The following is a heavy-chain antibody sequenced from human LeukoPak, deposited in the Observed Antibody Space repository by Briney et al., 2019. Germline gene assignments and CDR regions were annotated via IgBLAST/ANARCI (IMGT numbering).Heavy chain of an antibody. D-gene: IGHD4-17*01. CDR3: ANDMRDNYGDYGVVQ. J-gene: IGHJ2*01. CDR1: VFTLYEYP. CDR2: ISWDSGSI. V-gene: IGHV3-9*01. Sequence: GRSLRLSCTASVFTLYEYPMHGVRQAPGKGLEWVSGISWDSGSIGYADSVKGRFTISSDNAKNSLYLQMNSLRAEDTALYYCANDMRDNYGDYGVVQGGRRTVVSVSS.